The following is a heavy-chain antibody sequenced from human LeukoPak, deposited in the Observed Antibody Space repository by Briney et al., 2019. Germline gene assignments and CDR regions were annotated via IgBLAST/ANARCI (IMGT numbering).Heavy chain of an antibody. Sequence: GRSLRLSCAASGFTFSSYAMHWVRQAPGKGLEWVAVISYDGSNKYYADSVKGRFTISRDNSKNTLYLQTNSLRAEDTAVYYCARDKGYYYDSSGYGYWGQGTLVTVSS. D-gene: IGHD3-22*01. V-gene: IGHV3-30-3*01. CDR2: ISYDGSNK. J-gene: IGHJ4*02. CDR1: GFTFSSYA. CDR3: ARDKGYYYDSSGYGY.